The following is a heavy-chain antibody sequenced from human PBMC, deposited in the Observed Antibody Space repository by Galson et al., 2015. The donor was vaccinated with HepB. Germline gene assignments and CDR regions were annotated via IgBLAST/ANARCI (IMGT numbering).Heavy chain of an antibody. CDR1: GFTFSSYA. CDR2: ISGSGGST. J-gene: IGHJ4*02. CDR3: AKGFSSSRTYYFDY. Sequence: SLRLSCAASGFTFSSYAMSWDRQAPGKGLEWVSAISGSGGSTYYADSVKGRFTISRDNSKNTLYLQMNSLRAEDTAVYYCAKGFSSSRTYYFDYWGQGTLVTVSS. V-gene: IGHV3-23*01. D-gene: IGHD6-13*01.